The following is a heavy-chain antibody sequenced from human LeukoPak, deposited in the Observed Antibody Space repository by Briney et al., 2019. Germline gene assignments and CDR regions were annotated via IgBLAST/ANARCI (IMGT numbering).Heavy chain of an antibody. V-gene: IGHV3-23*01. CDR3: SSGRNYYDSSGYHLGY. CDR1: GFTLSSYA. D-gene: IGHD3-22*01. J-gene: IGHJ4*02. Sequence: GGSLRLSCAASGFTLSSYAMSWVRQAPGKGLEWVSAISGSGGSTYYADSVKGRFTISRDNSKNTLYLQMNSLRAEDTAVYYCSSGRNYYDSSGYHLGYWGQGTLVSFSS. CDR2: ISGSGGST.